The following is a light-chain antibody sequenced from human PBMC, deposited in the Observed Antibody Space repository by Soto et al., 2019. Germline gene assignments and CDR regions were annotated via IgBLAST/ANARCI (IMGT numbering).Light chain of an antibody. CDR2: ENN. Sequence: QSVLTQPPSVSAAPGQKVTISCSGSSSNIGSNYVSWYQQLPRTAPKLLIYENNKRPSGIPDRFSGSTSGTSATLGITGLQTGDEAEYYCGTWDSTLGAGVFGGGTKVTVL. V-gene: IGLV1-51*02. CDR3: GTWDSTLGAGV. J-gene: IGLJ3*02. CDR1: SSNIGSNY.